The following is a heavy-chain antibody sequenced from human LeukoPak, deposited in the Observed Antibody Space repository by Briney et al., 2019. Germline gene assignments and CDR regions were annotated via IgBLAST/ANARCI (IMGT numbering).Heavy chain of an antibody. D-gene: IGHD5-18*01. CDR3: ARGPGYDYGYYSEY. CDR2: IYYSGRT. V-gene: IGHV4-61*01. J-gene: IGHJ4*02. Sequence: KPPETLSLTCTVSGGFVSSRSHYWSWIRQPPGKGLEWIGYIYYSGRTNYNPSLKSRVSMSVDTSMNQFSLTLSSVTAADTAVYYCARGPGYDYGYYSEYWGQGALVTVSS. CDR1: GGFVSSRSHY.